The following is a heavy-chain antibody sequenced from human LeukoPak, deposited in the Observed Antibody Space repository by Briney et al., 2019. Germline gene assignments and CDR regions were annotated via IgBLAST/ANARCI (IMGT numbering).Heavy chain of an antibody. CDR3: ARHAPAAGFDY. CDR2: IYYSGST. D-gene: IGHD6-13*01. J-gene: IGHJ4*02. Sequence: SETLSLTCTVSGGSISSYYWSWIRQPPGKGLEWIGYIYYSGSTNYNPSLKSRVTISVDTSKNQFSLKLSSVTAADTAVYYCARHAPAAGFDYWGQGTLVTVSS. CDR1: GGSISSYY. V-gene: IGHV4-59*08.